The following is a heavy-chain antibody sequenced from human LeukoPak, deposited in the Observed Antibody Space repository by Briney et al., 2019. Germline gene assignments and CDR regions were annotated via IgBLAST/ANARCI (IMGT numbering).Heavy chain of an antibody. V-gene: IGHV4-34*01. CDR1: GGSFRGYY. CDR2: INHSEST. J-gene: IGHJ4*02. D-gene: IGHD3-10*01. Sequence: SETLSLTCAVYGGSFRGYYWSWLRQPPGKGLEGIGEINHSESTNYNPSLKSRVTIPVDTSKNKFSLKLSSVTAADTAVYYCARAPAMVRGLNRGMVDYWGQGTLVTISS. CDR3: ARAPAMVRGLNRGMVDY.